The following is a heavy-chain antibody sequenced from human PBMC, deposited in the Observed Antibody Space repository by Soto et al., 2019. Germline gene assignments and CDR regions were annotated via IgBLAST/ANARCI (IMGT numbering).Heavy chain of an antibody. Sequence: SETLSLTCAVSGGSISSGGYSWAWFRRPPGKGLGWIGYIYHSGSTYYNPSLKSRVTISVDRSKNQFSLKLSSVTAADTAVYYCARDEGGGYCSSTSCYTGSAFDIWGQGTMVTVSS. CDR3: ARDEGGGYCSSTSCYTGSAFDI. D-gene: IGHD2-2*02. CDR1: GGSISSGGYS. CDR2: IYHSGST. J-gene: IGHJ3*02. V-gene: IGHV4-30-2*01.